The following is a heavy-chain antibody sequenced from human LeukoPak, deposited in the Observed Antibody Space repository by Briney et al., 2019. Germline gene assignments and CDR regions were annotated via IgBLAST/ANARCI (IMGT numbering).Heavy chain of an antibody. V-gene: IGHV4-59*01. D-gene: IGHD5-18*01. J-gene: IGHJ3*02. CDR2: IYYSGST. CDR1: GGSISSYY. Sequence: SETLSLTCTVSGGSISSYYLSWIRQPPGKGLEWMGDIYYSGSTNYNPSLKSRVTISVDTSKNQFYLNMRSVTAEDTAVYYCRRIPGYSYGYDAFDIWGQGTMVTVSS. CDR3: RRIPGYSYGYDAFDI.